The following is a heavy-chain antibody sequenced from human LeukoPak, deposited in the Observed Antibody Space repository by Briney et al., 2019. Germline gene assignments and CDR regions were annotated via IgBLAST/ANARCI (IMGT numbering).Heavy chain of an antibody. CDR2: INSDGSST. CDR1: GFTFSSYW. CDR3: ARSVSFTIFGVVTRERYFDY. Sequence: GGSLRLSCAASGFTFSSYWMHWVRQAPGKGLVWVSRINSDGSSTSYADSVKGRFTISRDNAKNTLYLQMNSLRAEDTAVYYCARSVSFTIFGVVTRERYFDYWGQGTLVTVSS. D-gene: IGHD3-3*01. V-gene: IGHV3-74*01. J-gene: IGHJ4*02.